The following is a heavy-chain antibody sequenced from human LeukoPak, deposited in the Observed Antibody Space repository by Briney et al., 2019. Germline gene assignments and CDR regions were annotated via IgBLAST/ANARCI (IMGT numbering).Heavy chain of an antibody. V-gene: IGHV1-18*01. CDR3: ARGGRTYYDFWSGYYLFDY. Sequence: ASVKVSCKASGYTSTSYGISWVRQAPGQGLEWMGWISAYNGNTNYAQKLQGRVTMTTDTSTSTAYMELRSLRSDDTAVYYCARGGRTYYDFWSGYYLFDYWGQGTLVTVSS. D-gene: IGHD3-3*01. J-gene: IGHJ4*02. CDR2: ISAYNGNT. CDR1: GYTSTSYG.